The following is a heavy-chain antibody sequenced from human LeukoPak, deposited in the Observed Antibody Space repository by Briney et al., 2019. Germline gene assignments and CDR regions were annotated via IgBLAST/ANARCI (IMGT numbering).Heavy chain of an antibody. CDR1: GGSINSDTFY. D-gene: IGHD3-22*01. J-gene: IGHJ4*02. CDR3: ARDVYYYDSSGYYAFDY. CDR2: IYYSGST. V-gene: IGHV4-39*02. Sequence: PSETLSLTCDVSGGSINSDTFYWGWIRQPPGKGLEWIGSIYYSGSTYYNPSLKSRVTISVDTSQNQFSLKVTSVTAADTAVYYCARDVYYYDSSGYYAFDYWGQGTLVTVSS.